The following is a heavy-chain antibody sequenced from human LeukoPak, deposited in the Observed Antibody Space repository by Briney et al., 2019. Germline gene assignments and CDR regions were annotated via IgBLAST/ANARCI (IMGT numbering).Heavy chain of an antibody. CDR3: ARANYDFWSGGGVFDY. Sequence: PGGSLRLSCAASGFTFSSYAMSWVRQAPGKGLEWVSAISGSGGSTYYADSVKGRFTISRDNAKNSLYLQMNSLRAEDTAVYYCARANYDFWSGGGVFDYWGQGTLVTVSS. CDR2: ISGSGGST. V-gene: IGHV3-23*01. CDR1: GFTFSSYA. D-gene: IGHD3-3*01. J-gene: IGHJ4*02.